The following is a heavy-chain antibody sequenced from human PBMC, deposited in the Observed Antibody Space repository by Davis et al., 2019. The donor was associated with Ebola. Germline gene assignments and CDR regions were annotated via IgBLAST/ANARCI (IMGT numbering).Heavy chain of an antibody. J-gene: IGHJ4*02. CDR3: AHRRRWESFDY. V-gene: IGHV2-5*01. D-gene: IGHD1-26*01. Sequence: SGPTLVKPTQTLTLTCSVSGFSLSSSGVAVGWIRQPPGQALEWLAFIFWDDKRYSPSLKNRLSITRDTSNNQVVLTMTNMDPADTGTYYCAHRRRWESFDYWGQGTLVTVSS. CDR2: IFWDDK. CDR1: GFSLSSSGVA.